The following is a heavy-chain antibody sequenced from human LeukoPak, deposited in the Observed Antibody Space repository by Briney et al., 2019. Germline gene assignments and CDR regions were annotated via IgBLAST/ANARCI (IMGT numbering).Heavy chain of an antibody. J-gene: IGHJ4*02. CDR3: AKMGCSSTCYTDY. CDR2: IWSDGSNK. V-gene: IGHV3-33*06. Sequence: ETGKSLRLSCAASGFTFSSYGMHWVRQAPGKGLKGVAVIWSDGSNKYYADSVKGRFTISRDNSKSTLYLQMDSLSADDTAVYYCAKMGCSSTCYTDYWGQGTLVTVSS. CDR1: GFTFSSYG. D-gene: IGHD6-13*01.